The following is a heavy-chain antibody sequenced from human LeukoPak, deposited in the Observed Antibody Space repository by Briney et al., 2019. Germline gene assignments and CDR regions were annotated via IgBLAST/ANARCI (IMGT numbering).Heavy chain of an antibody. CDR3: ATEPSRSYSFDHLDF. J-gene: IGHJ4*02. Sequence: ASVKVSCKTSGGTFNSYAISWVRQAPGQGLEWMGRVVPMFGIRNYPQTFRGRVNITADKATNTVYMELRSLRAEDTAIYYCATEPSRSYSFDHLDFWGLGTPVTVSS. CDR2: VVPMFGIR. D-gene: IGHD5-12*01. CDR1: GGTFNSYA. V-gene: IGHV1-69*04.